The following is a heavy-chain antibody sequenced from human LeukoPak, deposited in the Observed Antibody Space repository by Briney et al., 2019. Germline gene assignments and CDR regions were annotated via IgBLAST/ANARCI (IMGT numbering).Heavy chain of an antibody. CDR3: ARQKGYYYIQTWFDP. CDR1: GDSLGNFY. Sequence: PPETLSLTCTVSGDSLGNFYWTWIRQSAGKGPEWIGRISTSGSTNYNSSLKSRVTMTVDTSKKEISLRLTSVTAADTAVYFCARQKGYYYIQTWFDPWGPGTLVTVS. CDR2: ISTSGST. J-gene: IGHJ5*02. V-gene: IGHV4-4*07. D-gene: IGHD2-15*01.